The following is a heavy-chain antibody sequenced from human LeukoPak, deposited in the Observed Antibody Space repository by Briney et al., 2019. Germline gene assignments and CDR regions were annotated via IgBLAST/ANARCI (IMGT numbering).Heavy chain of an antibody. V-gene: IGHV3-23*01. D-gene: IGHD3-22*01. Sequence: GGSLRLSCAASGFSFSTYAMTWVRQAPGKGLEWVSSIGPSSAGTYYEDSVKGRFTITRDNSKNTLYLQMNSLRAEDTAVYYCAKDQYDSSGPFDYWGQGTLVTVS. CDR1: GFSFSTYA. J-gene: IGHJ4*02. CDR3: AKDQYDSSGPFDY. CDR2: IGPSSAGT.